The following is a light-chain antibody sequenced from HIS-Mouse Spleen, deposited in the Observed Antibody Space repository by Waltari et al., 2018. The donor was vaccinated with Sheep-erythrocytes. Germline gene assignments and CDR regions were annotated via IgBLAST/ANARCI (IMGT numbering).Light chain of an antibody. CDR2: DVS. CDR1: SSDVGGYNY. V-gene: IGLV2-11*01. Sequence: QSALTQPRSVSGSPGQSVTIPCTGTSSDVGGYNYVSWYQQHPGKAPKPMIYDVSKPPSGVPARFSGSKSGNTASRTISGLQAEDEADYYCYSDAGSYNHVFATGTKVTVL. J-gene: IGLJ1*01. CDR3: YSDAGSYNHV.